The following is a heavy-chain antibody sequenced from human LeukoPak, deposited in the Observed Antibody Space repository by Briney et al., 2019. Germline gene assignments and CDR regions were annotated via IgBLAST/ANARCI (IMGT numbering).Heavy chain of an antibody. V-gene: IGHV4-34*01. CDR1: GGSFSGYY. CDR3: ARGSRVSKHAFDI. J-gene: IGHJ3*02. CDR2: INHSGST. D-gene: IGHD5/OR15-5a*01. Sequence: SETLSLTCAVYGGSFSGYYWSWIRQPPGKGLEWIGEINHSGSTNYNPSLKSRVTISVDTSKNQFSLKLSSVTAADTAVYYCARGSRVSKHAFDIWGQGTMVTVSS.